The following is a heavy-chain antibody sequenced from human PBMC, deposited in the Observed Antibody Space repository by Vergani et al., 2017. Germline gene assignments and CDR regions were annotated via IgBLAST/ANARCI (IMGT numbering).Heavy chain of an antibody. D-gene: IGHD1-26*01. CDR3: ARQASYCSFFFDY. V-gene: IGHV4-61*02. CDR2: IYTSGST. J-gene: IGHJ4*02. CDR1: GGSISSGSYY. Sequence: QVQLQESGPGLVKPSQTLSLTCTVSGGSISSGSYYWSWIRQPAGKGLEWIGRIYTSGSTNYNPSLKSRVTISVDTSKNQFSLKLSSVTAADTAVYYCARQASYCSFFFDYWGQGTLVTVSS.